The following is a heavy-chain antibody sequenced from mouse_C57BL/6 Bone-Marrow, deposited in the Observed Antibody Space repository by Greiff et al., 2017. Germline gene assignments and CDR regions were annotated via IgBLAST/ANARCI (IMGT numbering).Heavy chain of an antibody. CDR2: IDPEDGDT. Sequence: EVKLEESGAELVRPGASVKLSCTASGFNINDYYMHWVKQRPEQGLEWIGRIDPEDGDTESAPKFQGKATMTADTSSNTAYLQLSSLTSEDTAVYYCTSGGALYGYFLFDYWGQGTTLTVSS. V-gene: IGHV14-1*01. D-gene: IGHD2-10*02. CDR3: TSGGALYGYFLFDY. CDR1: GFNINDYY. J-gene: IGHJ2*01.